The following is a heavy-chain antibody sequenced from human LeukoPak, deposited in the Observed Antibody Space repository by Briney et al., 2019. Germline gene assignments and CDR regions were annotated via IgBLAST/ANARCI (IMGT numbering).Heavy chain of an antibody. CDR3: SRGNPTYYYESHGDHVGLDS. CDR2: INPNSGGT. CDR1: GYTFTDYY. V-gene: IGHV1-2*02. Sequence: ASVKVSCKASGYTFTDYYLHWVRQAPGQGLEWMGWINPNSGGTNYPQKFQGRVTMTRDTSISTAYMELSGLRFDDTAVYYCSRGNPTYYYESHGDHVGLDSRGQGTLVTVSS. D-gene: IGHD3-22*01. J-gene: IGHJ4*02.